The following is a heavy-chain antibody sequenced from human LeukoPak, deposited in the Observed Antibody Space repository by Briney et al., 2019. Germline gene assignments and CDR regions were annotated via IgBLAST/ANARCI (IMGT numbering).Heavy chain of an antibody. D-gene: IGHD6-19*01. J-gene: IGHJ4*02. CDR1: GFTFGDYA. CDR3: ARGSYSSAWYGDY. V-gene: IGHV3-49*04. Sequence: PGRSLRLSCTASGFTFGDYAMSWVRQAPGKGLEWVGFIRSKAYGGTTEYAASLKGRFTISRDDSKSIAYLQMNSLKTEDTAVYYCARGSYSSAWYGDYWGQGTLVTVSS. CDR2: IRSKAYGGTT.